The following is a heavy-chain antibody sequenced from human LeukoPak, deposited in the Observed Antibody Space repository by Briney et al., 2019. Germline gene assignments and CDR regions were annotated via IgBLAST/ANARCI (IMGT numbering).Heavy chain of an antibody. CDR1: GYTFTGYY. D-gene: IGHD6-13*01. CDR3: ATHSPFIAAAGVVGGMNNYYYGMDV. CDR2: INPNSGGT. V-gene: IGHV1-2*02. J-gene: IGHJ6*02. Sequence: ASVKVSCKASGYTFTGYYMHWVRQAPGQGLEWMGWINPNSGGTNYAQKFQGRVTITRDTSISTAYMELSRLRSDDTAVYYCATHSPFIAAAGVVGGMNNYYYGMDVWGQGTTVTVSS.